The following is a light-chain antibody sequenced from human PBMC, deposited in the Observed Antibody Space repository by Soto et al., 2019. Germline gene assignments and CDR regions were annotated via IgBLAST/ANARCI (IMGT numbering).Light chain of an antibody. Sequence: QSVLIQPPSASGTPGQRVTLSFSGSSSNLGTYYVYWYQRLPGTAPKLIIYSNNQRPSGVPDRFSGSKSGTSASLAISGLRSEDEGDYFCAAWDDSLSGPVFGGGTQLTVL. J-gene: IGLJ3*02. CDR1: SSNLGTYY. CDR2: SNN. CDR3: AAWDDSLSGPV. V-gene: IGLV1-47*02.